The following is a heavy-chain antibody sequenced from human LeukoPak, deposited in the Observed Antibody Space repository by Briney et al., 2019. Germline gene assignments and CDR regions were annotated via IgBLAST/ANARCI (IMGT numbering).Heavy chain of an antibody. V-gene: IGHV4-59*11. J-gene: IGHJ4*02. CDR3: ARFSLGATTEGFDY. CDR2: IYYSGSS. CDR1: GGSISSHC. Sequence: SETLSLTCTVSGGSISSHCWSWIRQPPGKGLEWIGYIYYSGSSNYNPSLKSRVTISVDTSKNQFSLKLSSVTAADTAVYYCARFSLGATTEGFDYWGQGTLVTVSS. D-gene: IGHD1-26*01.